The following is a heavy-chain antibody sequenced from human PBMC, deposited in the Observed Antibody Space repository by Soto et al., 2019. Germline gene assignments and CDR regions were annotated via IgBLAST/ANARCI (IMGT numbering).Heavy chain of an antibody. CDR1: GFTFSSHR. CDR3: AQTWGSYREVFDY. D-gene: IGHD3-16*02. V-gene: IGHV3-23*01. Sequence: GGSLRLSCAASGFTFSSHRMHWVRQAPGQGLEWVSGISGIGGGGSTFYTDSVKGRFTISRDNSKNTLYLQMSSLRVEDTAIYYCAQTWGSYREVFDYWGHGPMLTVSS. J-gene: IGHJ4*01. CDR2: ISGIGGGGST.